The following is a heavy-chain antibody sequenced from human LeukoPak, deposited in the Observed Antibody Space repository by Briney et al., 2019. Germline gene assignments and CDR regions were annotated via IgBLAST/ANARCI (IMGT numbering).Heavy chain of an antibody. Sequence: GGSLRLSCAASGFTFSSYEMNWVRQAPGKGLEWVSYISSSGSTIYYADSVKGRFTISRNNAKNSLYLQMNSLRAEDTAVYYCASDSSPGNYWGQGTLVTVSS. CDR3: ASDSSPGNY. CDR2: ISSSGSTI. V-gene: IGHV3-48*03. D-gene: IGHD6-6*01. CDR1: GFTFSSYE. J-gene: IGHJ4*02.